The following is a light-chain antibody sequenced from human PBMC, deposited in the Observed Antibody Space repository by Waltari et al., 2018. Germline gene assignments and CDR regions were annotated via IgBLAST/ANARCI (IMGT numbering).Light chain of an antibody. Sequence: EIVLTQSPGTLSLSPGERATLSCRASQSVRGSLAWYQQKAGQAPRLLIYGASSRATGIPDRFSGSGSGTDFSLTISRLEPEDFTVYYCQHYVRLPAMFGQGTKVEI. J-gene: IGKJ1*01. CDR3: QHYVRLPAM. CDR1: QSVRGS. V-gene: IGKV3-20*01. CDR2: GAS.